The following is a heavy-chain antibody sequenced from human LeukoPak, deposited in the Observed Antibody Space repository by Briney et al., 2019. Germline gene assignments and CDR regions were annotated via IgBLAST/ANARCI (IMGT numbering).Heavy chain of an antibody. CDR3: AKGSASGRPYYFDY. V-gene: IGHV3-23*01. CDR2: ITAGGDDT. Sequence: GGSLRLSCTASGFIFSEYAMSWVRQTPGKGLEWVSAITAGGDDTYHADSVQGRITISRDNSKDTLYLQMNSLRAEDTAVYYCAKGSASGRPYYFDYWGQGSLVTVSS. CDR1: GFIFSEYA. D-gene: IGHD6-6*01. J-gene: IGHJ4*02.